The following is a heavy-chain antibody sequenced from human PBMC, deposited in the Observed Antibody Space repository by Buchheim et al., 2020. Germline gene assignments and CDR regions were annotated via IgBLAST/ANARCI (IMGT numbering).Heavy chain of an antibody. CDR2: ISGSGGST. Sequence: EVQLLESGGGLVQPGGSLRLSCAASGFTFSSYAMSWVRQAPGKGLEWVSAISGSGGSTYYADSVKGRFTISRDKSKNTLYLQMNSLRAEDTAVYYCASGEFGQWLVPNWFDPWGQGTL. D-gene: IGHD6-19*01. CDR1: GFTFSSYA. CDR3: ASGEFGQWLVPNWFDP. J-gene: IGHJ5*02. V-gene: IGHV3-23*01.